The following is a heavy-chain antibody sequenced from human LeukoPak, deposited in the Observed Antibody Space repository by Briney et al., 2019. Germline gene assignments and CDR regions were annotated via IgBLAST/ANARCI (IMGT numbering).Heavy chain of an antibody. CDR3: ATRVTADSYNHSDI. CDR2: VSSTSNHI. V-gene: IGHV3-21*01. Sequence: GGSLRLSCVASGFSFSSYSINWVRQAPGKGLEWVSSVSSTSNHIYYADPVKGRFTISRDNAKNSLYLQMNSLRADDTALYYCATRVTADSYNHSDIWGQGTFVTVSS. D-gene: IGHD1-14*01. J-gene: IGHJ3*02. CDR1: GFSFSSYS.